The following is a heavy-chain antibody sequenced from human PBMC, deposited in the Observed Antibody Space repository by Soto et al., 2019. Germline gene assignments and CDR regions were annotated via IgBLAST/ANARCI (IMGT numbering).Heavy chain of an antibody. CDR1: GGSISSSNW. CDR3: ATMRSGYKLLFDWFDP. J-gene: IGHJ5*02. Sequence: QVQLQESGPGLVKPSGTLSLTCAVSGGSISSSNWWSWVRQPPGKGLEWIGEIYHSGSTNYNPSLKGRVSISVDKAKNQFSLELSSVPAAATAVYYCATMRSGYKLLFDWFDPWGQGTLVTVSS. V-gene: IGHV4-4*02. CDR2: IYHSGST. D-gene: IGHD2-2*01.